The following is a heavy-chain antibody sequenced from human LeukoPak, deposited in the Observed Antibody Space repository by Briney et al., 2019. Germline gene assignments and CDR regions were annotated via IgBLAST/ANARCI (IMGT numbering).Heavy chain of an antibody. CDR1: GGSISSGCYS. V-gene: IGHV4-30-2*01. J-gene: IGHJ6*02. CDR3: ARGAPVRGMDV. D-gene: IGHD6-19*01. Sequence: PSETLSLTCAVSGGSISSGCYSWSWIRQPPGKGLEWIGYIYHSGSTYYNPSLKSRVTISVDRSKNQFSLKLSSVTAADTAVYYCARGAPVRGMDVWGQGTTVTVSS. CDR2: IYHSGST.